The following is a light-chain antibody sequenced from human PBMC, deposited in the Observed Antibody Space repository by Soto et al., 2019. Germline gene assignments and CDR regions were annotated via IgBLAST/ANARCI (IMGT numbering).Light chain of an antibody. Sequence: IHLSQSQSSLSASVGHRVAIICRASQGISSYLAWYQQKPGKAPKLLIYDASILETGVPSRFSGSGSGTDFTFTISSLQPEDIATYYCQQYENLPVFGQGTRLEIK. CDR3: QQYENLPV. V-gene: IGKV1-33*01. CDR1: QGISSY. CDR2: DAS. J-gene: IGKJ5*01.